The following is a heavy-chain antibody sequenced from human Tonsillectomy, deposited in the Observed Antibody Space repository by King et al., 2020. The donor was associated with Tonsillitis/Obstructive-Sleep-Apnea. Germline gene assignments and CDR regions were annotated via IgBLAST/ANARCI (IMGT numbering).Heavy chain of an antibody. D-gene: IGHD5-12*01. CDR1: GGSISSYY. J-gene: IGHJ3*02. V-gene: IGHV4-59*01. CDR2: IYYTGST. CDR3: AREGLRDAFDI. Sequence: QVQLQESGPGLVKPSETLSLTCTVSGGSISSYYWSWIRQPPGKGLECIGYIYYTGSTNYNPSLKSRVTISVDTSKNQFSLKLSSVTAAGTAVYYCAREGLRDAFDIWGQGTMVTVSS.